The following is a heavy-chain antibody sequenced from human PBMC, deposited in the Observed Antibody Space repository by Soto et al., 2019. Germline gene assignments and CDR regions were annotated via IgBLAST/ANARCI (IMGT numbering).Heavy chain of an antibody. J-gene: IGHJ4*02. CDR1: GYTFTSYY. D-gene: IGHD3-22*01. CDR3: ARDIEENYYDSSGYSPADY. V-gene: IGHV1-46*01. Sequence: ASVKVSCTASGYTFTSYYIHWVRQAPGQGLEWMGIINPSGGSTSYAQKFQGRVTMTRDTSTSTVYMELSSLRSEDTAVYYCARDIEENYYDSSGYSPADYWGQGTLVTVSS. CDR2: INPSGGST.